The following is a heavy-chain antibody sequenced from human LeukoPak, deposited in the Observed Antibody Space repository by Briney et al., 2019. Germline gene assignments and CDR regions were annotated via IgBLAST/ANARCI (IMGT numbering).Heavy chain of an antibody. D-gene: IGHD2-15*01. V-gene: IGHV4-59*01. CDR1: GGSFSGYY. Sequence: PSETLSLTCAVYGGSFSGYYWSWIRQPPGKGLEWIGYIYYSGSTNYNPSLKSRVTISVDTSKNQFSLKLSSVTAADTAVYYCAREGGGYSYEDAFDIWGQGTMVTVSS. J-gene: IGHJ3*02. CDR2: IYYSGST. CDR3: AREGGGYSYEDAFDI.